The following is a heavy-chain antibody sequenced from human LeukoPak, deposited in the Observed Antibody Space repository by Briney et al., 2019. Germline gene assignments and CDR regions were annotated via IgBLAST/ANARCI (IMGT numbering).Heavy chain of an antibody. D-gene: IGHD6-13*01. Sequence: GGSLRLSCAASGFTFSSYSMSWVRQAPGKGLEWVSSISSSSSYIYYADSVKGRFTISRENAKNSLYLQMNSLRVEDTAVYYCANSAIAAAGTYDYWGQGTLVTVSS. CDR2: ISSSSSYI. J-gene: IGHJ4*02. V-gene: IGHV3-21*01. CDR3: ANSAIAAAGTYDY. CDR1: GFTFSSYS.